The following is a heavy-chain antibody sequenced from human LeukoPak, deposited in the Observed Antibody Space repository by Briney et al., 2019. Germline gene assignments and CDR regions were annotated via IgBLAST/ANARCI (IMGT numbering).Heavy chain of an antibody. CDR3: TRWVYYYDTSGSRGEY. J-gene: IGHJ4*02. CDR1: GYSFTNYW. V-gene: IGHV5-51*01. D-gene: IGHD3-22*01. CDR2: IYPGDSVT. Sequence: GESLKISCKASGYSFTNYWIGWVRQMPGKGLEWMGIIYPGDSVTRYSPSFQGQVTISADKSISTAYMQWSSLKASDTAMYYCTRWVYYYDTSGSRGEYWGQGTLVTVSS.